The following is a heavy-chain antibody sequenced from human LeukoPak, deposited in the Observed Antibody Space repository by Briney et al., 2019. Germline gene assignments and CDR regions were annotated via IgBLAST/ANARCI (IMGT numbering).Heavy chain of an antibody. CDR2: INAGNGNT. CDR1: GYSFISYA. D-gene: IGHD5-18*01. CDR3: ARSLQLWSDY. J-gene: IGHJ4*02. Sequence: ASVKVSCKAFGYSFISYAMHWVRQAPGQRLEWMGWINAGNGNTKYSQKFQDKVTITRDTSASTAYMELSSLSSEDTAVCYCARSLQLWSDYWGQGTLVTVSS. V-gene: IGHV1-3*01.